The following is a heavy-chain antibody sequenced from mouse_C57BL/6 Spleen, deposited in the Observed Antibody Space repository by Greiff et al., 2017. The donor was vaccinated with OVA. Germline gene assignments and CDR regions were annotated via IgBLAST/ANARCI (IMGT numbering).Heavy chain of an antibody. CDR2: ISYDGSN. CDR3: ARGYYGSSYGDYFDY. D-gene: IGHD1-1*01. V-gene: IGHV3-6*01. J-gene: IGHJ2*01. Sequence: EVQLQQSGPGLVKPSQSLSLTCSVTGYSITSGYYWNWIRQFPGNKLEWMGYISYDGSNNYNPSLKNRISITRDTSKNQFFLKLNSVTTEDTATYYCARGYYGSSYGDYFDYWGQGTTLTVSS. CDR1: GYSITSGYY.